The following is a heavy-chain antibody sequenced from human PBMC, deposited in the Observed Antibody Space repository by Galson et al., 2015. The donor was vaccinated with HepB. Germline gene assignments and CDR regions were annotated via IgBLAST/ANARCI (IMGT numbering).Heavy chain of an antibody. V-gene: IGHV3-33*01. CDR1: GFTFSSYA. Sequence: SLRLSCAASGFTFSSYAMHWVRQAPGKGLEWVAVIWHDGSKQSYGDSVEGRFTVSRDNRRKTFDLQMSSLKVEDTAVYYCARDSGSSWVLAYFDSWGHGTRVTVSS. D-gene: IGHD6-13*01. CDR2: IWHDGSKQ. J-gene: IGHJ4*01. CDR3: ARDSGSSWVLAYFDS.